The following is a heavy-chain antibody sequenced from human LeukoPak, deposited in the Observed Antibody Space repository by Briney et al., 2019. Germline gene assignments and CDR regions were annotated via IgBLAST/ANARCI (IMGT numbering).Heavy chain of an antibody. D-gene: IGHD4-23*01. Sequence: SETLSLTCTVSGGSISSYYWSWIRQPAGKGLEWIGRIYTSGSTNYNPSLKSRVTMSVDTSKNQFSLKLSSVTAADAAVYYCAMSNPVVTPTSFDYWGQGTLVTVSS. CDR2: IYTSGST. CDR1: GGSISSYY. J-gene: IGHJ4*02. V-gene: IGHV4-4*07. CDR3: AMSNPVVTPTSFDY.